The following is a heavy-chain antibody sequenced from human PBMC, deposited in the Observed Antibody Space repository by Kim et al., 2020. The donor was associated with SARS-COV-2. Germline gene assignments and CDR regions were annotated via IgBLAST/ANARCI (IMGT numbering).Heavy chain of an antibody. J-gene: IGHJ6*02. V-gene: IGHV4-39*01. Sequence: SETLSLTCTVSGDSIGSSSYYWGWSRQPPGKGLEWIGSFSYSGNTYYNPSLKSRVPISADTSTNQFSLKLSSVTAADTAFYHCARVRRHTGWNGRDVWGQGKTVTVSS. CDR3: ARVRRHTGWNGRDV. CDR2: FSYSGNT. D-gene: IGHD6-19*01. CDR1: GDSIGSSSYY.